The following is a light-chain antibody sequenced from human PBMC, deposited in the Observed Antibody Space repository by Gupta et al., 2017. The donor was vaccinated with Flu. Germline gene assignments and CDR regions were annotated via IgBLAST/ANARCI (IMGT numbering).Light chain of an antibody. CDR2: EED. CDR1: SGSIASHY. CDR3: QSYDSTSLNWV. Sequence: NFMLTPRNSVSESPGQTATLSCPRSSGSIASHYVQWYQQRPGSAPTTVIFEEDQKPSGVPDRFSGSIDSSSNSASLTISGLRAEDEADYYCQSYDSTSLNWVFGGGTKLTVL. J-gene: IGLJ3*02. V-gene: IGLV6-57*03.